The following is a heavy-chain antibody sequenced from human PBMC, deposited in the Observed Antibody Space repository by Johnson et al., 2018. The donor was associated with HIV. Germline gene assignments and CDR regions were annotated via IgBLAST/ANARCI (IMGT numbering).Heavy chain of an antibody. CDR1: GITFSSYA. Sequence: VQLVESGGGVVQPGRSLRLSCAASGITFSSYAMHWVRQAPGKGLEWVASIKQDGSEKYYVDSVKGRFTISRDNSKNTQHLQMNSLRPEDTALYYCAKATNYDSSGYWNAFDIWGQGTMVTVSS. V-gene: IGHV3-7*03. D-gene: IGHD3-22*01. J-gene: IGHJ3*02. CDR3: AKATNYDSSGYWNAFDI. CDR2: IKQDGSEK.